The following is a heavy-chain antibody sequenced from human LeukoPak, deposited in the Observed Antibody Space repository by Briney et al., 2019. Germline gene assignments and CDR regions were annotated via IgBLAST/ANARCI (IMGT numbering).Heavy chain of an antibody. CDR3: ARDKVSGYADGFDAFDI. CDR1: GFTFRNYA. CDR2: IAASSGST. Sequence: GGSLRLSCAASGFTFRNYAMNWVRQAPGKGLEWVSSIAASSGSTYYADSVKGRFTISRDNAKNSLYLQMNSLRAEDTAVYYCARDKVSGYADGFDAFDIWGQGTMVTVSS. V-gene: IGHV3-21*01. D-gene: IGHD5-12*01. J-gene: IGHJ3*02.